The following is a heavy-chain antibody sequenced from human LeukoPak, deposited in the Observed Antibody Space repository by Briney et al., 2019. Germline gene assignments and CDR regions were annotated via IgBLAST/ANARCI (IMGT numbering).Heavy chain of an antibody. CDR3: ARGVIVPFDY. J-gene: IGHJ4*02. CDR1: GGSFSGYY. V-gene: IGHV4-34*01. D-gene: IGHD3-22*01. Sequence: SETLSLTCAVYGGSFSGYYWSWIRQPPGKGLEWIGEISHSGSTNYNPSLKSRVTISVDTSKNQFSLKLSSVTAADTAVYYCARGVIVPFDYWGQGTLVTVSS. CDR2: ISHSGST.